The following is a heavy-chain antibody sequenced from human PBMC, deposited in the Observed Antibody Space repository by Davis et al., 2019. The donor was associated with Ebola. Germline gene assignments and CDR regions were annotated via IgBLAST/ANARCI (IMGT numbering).Heavy chain of an antibody. V-gene: IGHV3-23*01. CDR3: ANFSPAQWLGRVYN. J-gene: IGHJ4*02. CDR1: GFTFSSYA. CDR2: ISGSGGST. Sequence: GESLKISCAASGFTFSSYAMSWVRQAPGKGLEWVSAISGSGGSTYYADSVKGRFTISRDNSKNTLYLQMNSLRAEDTAVYYCANFSPAQWLGRVYNWGQGTLVTVSS. D-gene: IGHD6-19*01.